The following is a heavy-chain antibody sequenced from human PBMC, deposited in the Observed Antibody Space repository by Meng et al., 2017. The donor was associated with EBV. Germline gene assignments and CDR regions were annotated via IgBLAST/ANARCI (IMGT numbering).Heavy chain of an antibody. J-gene: IGHJ4*02. V-gene: IGHV3-73*02. CDR2: IRSKANSYAT. CDR1: GFPFRCFA. D-gene: IGHD1-26*01. Sequence: EVPRGGAGAGSVPPGGCLNLSCGSCGFPFRCFAMHWVRQASGEGLEWVGRIRSKANSYATAYAASVKGRFTISRDDSKNTAYLQMNSLKTEDTAVYYCTRLDGSYIYYWGQGTLVTVSS. CDR3: TRLDGSYIYY.